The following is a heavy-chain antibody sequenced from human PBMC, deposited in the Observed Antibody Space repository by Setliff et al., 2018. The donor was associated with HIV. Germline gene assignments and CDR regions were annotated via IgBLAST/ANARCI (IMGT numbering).Heavy chain of an antibody. CDR3: ARETAPAHYYGSGSYRLHAFDV. D-gene: IGHD3-10*01. V-gene: IGHV1-69*13. CDR1: GGILSTYA. CDR2: IIPLFGRA. Sequence: VKVSCKASGGILSTYATIWVRQAPGQGLEWLGGIIPLFGRASYAQKFQGRVTITADESTNTAYMELSSLRSGDTAVYYCARETAPAHYYGSGSYRLHAFDVWGQGAMVTVSS. J-gene: IGHJ3*01.